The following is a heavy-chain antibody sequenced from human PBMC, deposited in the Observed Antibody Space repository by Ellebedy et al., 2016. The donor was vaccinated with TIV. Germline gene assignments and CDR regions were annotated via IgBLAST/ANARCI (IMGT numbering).Heavy chain of an antibody. J-gene: IGHJ4*02. CDR2: SHSSGTT. Sequence: MPSETLSLTCTVSGGSISSYYWSWIRQPAGKGLEWIGRSHSSGTTNYNPSLKSRVTMSVDTSKNQFSLKLSSVTAADTAVYYCGGSRDGYIDYWGQGTPVTVSS. D-gene: IGHD5-24*01. CDR1: GGSISSYY. V-gene: IGHV4-4*07. CDR3: GGSRDGYIDY.